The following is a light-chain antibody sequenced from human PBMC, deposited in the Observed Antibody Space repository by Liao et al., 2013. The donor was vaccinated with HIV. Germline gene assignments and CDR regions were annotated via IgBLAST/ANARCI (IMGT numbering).Light chain of an antibody. CDR2: DDK. CDR1: KIGSES. J-gene: IGLJ2*01. V-gene: IGLV3-21*01. CDR3: QAWDSRADVV. Sequence: SYVLTQPASVSVAPGNTATITCGGGKIGSESVHWYQQRSGQAPVLVIYDDKDRPSGIPERFSGSYSGNTATVTISGTQVMDEADYFCQAWDSRADVVFGGGTKLTVL.